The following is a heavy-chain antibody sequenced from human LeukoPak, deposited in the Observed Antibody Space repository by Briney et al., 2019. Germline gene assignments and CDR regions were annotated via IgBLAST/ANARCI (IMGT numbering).Heavy chain of an antibody. V-gene: IGHV3-23*01. J-gene: IGHJ4*02. D-gene: IGHD3-10*01. CDR3: AKRGIVIRGILVIGYHQEAYHYDY. CDR1: GISLSNYA. CDR2: ISERGGST. Sequence: GGSLRLSCVVSGISLSNYAMTWVRQAPGKGLEWVSYISERGGSTTYADSVKGRFAISRDTSLNTLYLQMTSLRAEDTAVYFCAKRGIVIRGILVIGYHQEAYHYDYWGQGVLVTVSS.